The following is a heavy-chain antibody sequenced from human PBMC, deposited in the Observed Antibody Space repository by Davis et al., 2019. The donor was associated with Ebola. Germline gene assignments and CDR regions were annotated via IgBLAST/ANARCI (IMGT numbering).Heavy chain of an antibody. CDR2: IWYDGSNK. V-gene: IGHV3-33*01. CDR1: GFTFSSYG. J-gene: IGHJ4*02. CDR3: ARSYRSSGWYRYYFDY. D-gene: IGHD6-19*01. Sequence: GGSLRLSCAASGFTFSSYGMHWVRQAPGKGLEWVAVIWYDGSNKYYADSVKGRFTISRDNSKNTLYLQMNSLRAEGTAVYYCARSYRSSGWYRYYFDYWGQGTLVTVSS.